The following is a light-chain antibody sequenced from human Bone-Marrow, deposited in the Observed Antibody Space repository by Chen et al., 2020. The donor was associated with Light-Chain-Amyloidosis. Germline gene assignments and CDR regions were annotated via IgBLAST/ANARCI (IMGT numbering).Light chain of an antibody. Sequence: EIVLTQSPATLSLSPGERATLSCRASQSVSSYLAWYQQKPGQAPRLLIYDASNRATGIPARLSGSGSGTDFTLPISSLEPEDFAVYYCQQRSNWPLTFGGGTKVEIK. J-gene: IGKJ4*01. CDR1: QSVSSY. CDR2: DAS. V-gene: IGKV3-11*01. CDR3: QQRSNWPLT.